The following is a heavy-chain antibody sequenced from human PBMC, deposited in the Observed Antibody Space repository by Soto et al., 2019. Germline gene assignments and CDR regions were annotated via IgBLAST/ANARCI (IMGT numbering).Heavy chain of an antibody. J-gene: IGHJ4*02. V-gene: IGHV3-30-3*01. Sequence: HPGGSLRLSCAASGFTFRNYAMHWVRQAPGKGLEWVSVRSFDGSSEYYADSVKGRFTISRDNSENTLYLQMNSLRADDTAVYYCARLPRSGGEHYWGQGTLVTVSS. D-gene: IGHD1-26*01. CDR3: ARLPRSGGEHY. CDR2: RSFDGSSE. CDR1: GFTFRNYA.